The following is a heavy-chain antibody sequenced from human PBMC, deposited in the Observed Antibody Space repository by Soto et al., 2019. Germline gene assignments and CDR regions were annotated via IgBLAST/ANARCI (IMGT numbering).Heavy chain of an antibody. V-gene: IGHV3-9*01. D-gene: IGHD2-15*01. Sequence: GGSLRLSCTASGFTFDDYAMHWVRQGPGRGLEWVSGITWNSGKIAYADSVKGQFTIARDDDNNSLYLQMNSLRPEDTALYYCVKDSYADFHRVLSTAEYFFDYWGHGTRVTVSS. CDR2: ITWNSGKI. J-gene: IGHJ4*01. CDR3: VKDSYADFHRVLSTAEYFFDY. CDR1: GFTFDDYA.